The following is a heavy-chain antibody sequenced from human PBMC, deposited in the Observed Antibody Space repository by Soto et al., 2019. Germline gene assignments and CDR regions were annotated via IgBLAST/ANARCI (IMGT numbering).Heavy chain of an antibody. Sequence: WGSLLVSWGPSVFTFSMNTMTWVRQAPGKGLEWVASITSSGSYVYYADSVNGRFSASRDNAKNSLSLQMDSLRPDDTAIYFCVKDEGIEAMDVWGQGTTVTVSS. J-gene: IGHJ6*02. CDR3: VKDEGIEAMDV. CDR2: ITSSGSYV. D-gene: IGHD3-3*02. CDR1: VFTFSMNT. V-gene: IGHV3-21*01.